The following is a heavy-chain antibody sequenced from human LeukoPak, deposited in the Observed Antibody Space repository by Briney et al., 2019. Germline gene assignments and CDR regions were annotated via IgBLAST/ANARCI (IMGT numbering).Heavy chain of an antibody. J-gene: IGHJ4*02. D-gene: IGHD1-26*01. CDR1: GFTFSSYA. CDR3: AKDRVVSGIYFFDY. Sequence: GGSLRLSCADSGFTFSSYAMSWVRQAPGKGLEWVSVISGSGGSTYYADSVKGRFTISRDNSKSTLYLQMNSLRAEDTAVYYCAKDRVVSGIYFFDYWGPGTLVTVSS. CDR2: ISGSGGST. V-gene: IGHV3-23*01.